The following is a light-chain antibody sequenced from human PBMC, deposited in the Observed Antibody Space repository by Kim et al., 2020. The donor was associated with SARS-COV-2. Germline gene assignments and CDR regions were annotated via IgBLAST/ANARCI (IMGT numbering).Light chain of an antibody. CDR2: GAS. Sequence: LAPGKRATVSCRASQSVSSNYLAWYQQRPGQAPRLLIYGASSRATGIPDTFSGGGSGTDFTLTISRLEPEDFAVYYCQKYGSSPYTFGQGTKLEI. J-gene: IGKJ2*01. V-gene: IGKV3-20*01. CDR3: QKYGSSPYT. CDR1: QSVSSNY.